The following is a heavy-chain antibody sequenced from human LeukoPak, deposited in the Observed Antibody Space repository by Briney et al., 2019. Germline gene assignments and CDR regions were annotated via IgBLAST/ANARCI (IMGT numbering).Heavy chain of an antibody. CDR3: ASSIGATGDY. J-gene: IGHJ4*02. V-gene: IGHV3-74*01. CDR1: GFTFSSYW. D-gene: IGHD6-13*01. CDR2: ISSDGSST. Sequence: GGSLRLSCAASGFTFSSYWMHWVRQGPGKGLEWVSRISSDGSSTIYADSVKGRFTISRDNAKNTLYLQMNSLRVEDTAVYYCASSIGATGDYWGQGTLVTVSS.